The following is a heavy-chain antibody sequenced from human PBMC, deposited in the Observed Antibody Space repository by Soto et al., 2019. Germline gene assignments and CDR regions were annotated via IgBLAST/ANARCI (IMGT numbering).Heavy chain of an antibody. Sequence: QVQVVQSGVEVRRPGSSVKVSCKASGDTFKNCVISWVRQAPGQGLEWMGGIIPLFGTTDFAQRFQGRLKITTDESTTPAYMELSRLRSEDTATYYCAAELGFGKLSVVWGQGTTVIVSS. J-gene: IGHJ6*02. D-gene: IGHD3-10*01. CDR1: GDTFKNCV. CDR2: IIPLFGTT. V-gene: IGHV1-69*01. CDR3: AAELGFGKLSVV.